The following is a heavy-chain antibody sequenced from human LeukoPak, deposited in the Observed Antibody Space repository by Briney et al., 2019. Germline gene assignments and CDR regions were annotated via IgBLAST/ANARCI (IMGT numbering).Heavy chain of an antibody. CDR3: ARGEYSDDAFDI. D-gene: IGHD3-10*01. V-gene: IGHV1-2*02. CDR1: GYTFTGYN. CDR2: INPNSGGT. Sequence: ASVKVSCKASGYTFTGYNMHWVRQAPGQGLEWMGWINPNSGGTNYAQKFQGRVTMTRDTSISTAYMELSRLRSDDTAVYYCARGEYSDDAFDIWGQGTMVTVSS. J-gene: IGHJ3*02.